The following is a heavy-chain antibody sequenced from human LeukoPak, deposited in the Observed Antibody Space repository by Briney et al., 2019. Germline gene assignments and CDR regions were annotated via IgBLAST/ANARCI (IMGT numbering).Heavy chain of an antibody. V-gene: IGHV3-30*02. CDR3: AKDYDFWSGYSQTYTHFDY. D-gene: IGHD3-3*01. Sequence: PGRSLRLSCAASGFTFSSYGMHWVRQAPGKGLEWVAFIRYDGSNKYYADSVKGRFTISRDNSKNTLYLQMNSLRAEDTAVYYCAKDYDFWSGYSQTYTHFDYWGQGTLVTVSS. CDR2: IRYDGSNK. J-gene: IGHJ4*02. CDR1: GFTFSSYG.